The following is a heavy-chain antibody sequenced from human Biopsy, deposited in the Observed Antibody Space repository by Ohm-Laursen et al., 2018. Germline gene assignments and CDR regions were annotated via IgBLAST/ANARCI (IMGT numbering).Heavy chain of an antibody. D-gene: IGHD2-15*01. CDR2: ISPYFGTT. J-gene: IGHJ4*03. Sequence: SVKVSCKASGYSFTSYGMNWVRQAPGQGLEWVGWISPYFGTTNSTQKLQARVTLSTETSTDTAYMELRSLRYDDTAIYYCVREGLDCAGGTCYSGPLDLWGQGTLITVSS. V-gene: IGHV1-18*01. CDR1: GYSFTSYG. CDR3: VREGLDCAGGTCYSGPLDL.